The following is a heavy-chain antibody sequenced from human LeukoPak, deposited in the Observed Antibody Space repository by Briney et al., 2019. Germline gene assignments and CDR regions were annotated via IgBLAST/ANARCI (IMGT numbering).Heavy chain of an antibody. D-gene: IGHD1-14*01. V-gene: IGHV3-7*01. Sequence: PGGSLRLSCAASGFTFSSYWMSWVRQAPGKGLEWVANIKQDGSEKYHVESVKGRFTISRDNAKNSLYLQMNSLRAEDTAVYYCASRTYSDAFDIWGQGTMVTVSS. J-gene: IGHJ3*02. CDR1: GFTFSSYW. CDR3: ASRTYSDAFDI. CDR2: IKQDGSEK.